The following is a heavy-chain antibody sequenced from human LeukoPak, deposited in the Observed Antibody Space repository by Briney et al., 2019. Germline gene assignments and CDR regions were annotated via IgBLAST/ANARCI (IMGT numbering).Heavy chain of an antibody. CDR3: KQDVSNGYRSVNFDY. J-gene: IGHJ4*02. CDR1: GFTFSNYG. D-gene: IGHD6-19*01. Sequence: GGSLRLSCVASGFTFSNYGMHWVRQAPGKGLEWVAVISYDETNKYYTESVKGRFTISRDQSKNTLYLQMNSLRVEDTAVYYCKQDVSNGYRSVNFDYWGQGILVTVSS. V-gene: IGHV3-30*18. CDR2: ISYDETNK.